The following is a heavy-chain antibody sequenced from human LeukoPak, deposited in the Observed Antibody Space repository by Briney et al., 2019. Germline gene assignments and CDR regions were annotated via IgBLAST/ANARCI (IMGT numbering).Heavy chain of an antibody. V-gene: IGHV3-23*01. CDR3: AKDRHWLALDD. D-gene: IGHD6-19*01. Sequence: GGSLRLSCAASGFTFSSHGMNWVRQAPGKGLEWVSGITGGGTTYYADSVKGRVTISRDNSKNTLYLQMNSLRAEDTAVYYCAKDRHWLALDDWGEGTLVTVSS. J-gene: IGHJ4*02. CDR1: GFTFSSHG. CDR2: ITGGGTT.